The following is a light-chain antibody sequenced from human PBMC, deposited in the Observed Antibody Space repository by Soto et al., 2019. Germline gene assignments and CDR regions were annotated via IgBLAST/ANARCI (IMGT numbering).Light chain of an antibody. CDR2: EVS. Sequence: QSVLXQPPSASGSPGQSVTISCTGTSSNVGAYNYVSWYQQDPVKAPKLMISEVSKRPSGVPDRFSGSKSGNTASLTVSGLQAEDEADYYCTSYTGTSYVFGTGTKVTVL. CDR1: SSNVGAYNY. CDR3: TSYTGTSYV. J-gene: IGLJ1*01. V-gene: IGLV2-8*01.